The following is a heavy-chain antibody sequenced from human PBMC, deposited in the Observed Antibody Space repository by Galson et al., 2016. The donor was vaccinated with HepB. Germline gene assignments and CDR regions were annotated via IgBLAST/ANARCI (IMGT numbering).Heavy chain of an antibody. Sequence: QSGAEVKKPGESLRISCKGLEYSFTTYWIAWVRQMPGKGLEWMGIIYAGDSDTRYSPSFQGQVTISVDKSVTTAYLHWNSLKASDTGIYCCARQSSVEANECYYYAMDVWGQGTPVTVSS. CDR3: ARQSSVEANECYYYAMDV. CDR2: IYAGDSDT. J-gene: IGHJ6*02. CDR1: EYSFTTYW. V-gene: IGHV5-51*01.